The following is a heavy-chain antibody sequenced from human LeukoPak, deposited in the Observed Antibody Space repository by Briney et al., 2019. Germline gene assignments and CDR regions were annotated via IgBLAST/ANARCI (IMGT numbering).Heavy chain of an antibody. D-gene: IGHD2-2*01. CDR2: IYTSGST. CDR3: PRDCSSTSCYASSGDY. J-gene: IGHJ4*02. CDR1: GGSISSGSYY. V-gene: IGHV4-61*02. Sequence: PSETLSLTCTVSGGSISSGSYYWSRIRQPAGEGLEWIGRIYTSGSTNYNPSLKRRVTISVDTSKNQFSLKLSSVTAADTAVYYCPRDCSSTSCYASSGDYWGQGTLVTVSS.